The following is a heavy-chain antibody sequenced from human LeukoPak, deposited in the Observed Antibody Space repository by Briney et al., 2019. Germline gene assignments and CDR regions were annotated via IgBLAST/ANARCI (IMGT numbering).Heavy chain of an antibody. CDR1: GGSISSYY. V-gene: IGHV4-59*01. CDR3: ATLKVSDSSGYRIGY. CDR2: IHYSGST. J-gene: IGHJ4*02. D-gene: IGHD3-22*01. Sequence: SETLSLTCTVSGGSISSYYWSWMRQPPGKGLEWIGYIHYSGSTNYNPSLKSRVTISVDTSKNQFSLKLTSVTAADTAVYYCATLKVSDSSGYRIGYWGQGTLVTVSS.